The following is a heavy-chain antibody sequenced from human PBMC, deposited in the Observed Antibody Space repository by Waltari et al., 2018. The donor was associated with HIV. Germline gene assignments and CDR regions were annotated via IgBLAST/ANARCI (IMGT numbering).Heavy chain of an antibody. V-gene: IGHV3-33*01. CDR3: VASWEPAGNDGLDI. J-gene: IGHJ3*02. CDR1: GFTFSSYG. CDR2: IWLHVNNK. Sequence: QVQLVESGGGVVQPGKSLRLSCAVSGFTFSSYGMHGVRQAPVKGLECVAVIWLHVNNKYYANSVKGRFTISRDNSKNTLYLQLNSLRAEDTGVYYCVASWEPAGNDGLDIWGQGTTVTVSS. D-gene: IGHD1-26*01.